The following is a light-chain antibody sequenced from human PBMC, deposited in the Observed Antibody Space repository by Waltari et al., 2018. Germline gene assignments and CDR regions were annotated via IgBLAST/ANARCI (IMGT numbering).Light chain of an antibody. CDR2: DKN. V-gene: IGLV3-19*01. J-gene: IGLJ2*01. CDR1: SLRSYY. Sequence: SSELTQDPAVSVAMGQTVRITCQGDSLRSYYASWYQQRPGQAPILVMYDKNNRPSGVPDRFSCSTSDNTASLTITGAQAEDEASYYGHSRDASGVGGSFGGGTKLTVL. CDR3: HSRDASGVGGS.